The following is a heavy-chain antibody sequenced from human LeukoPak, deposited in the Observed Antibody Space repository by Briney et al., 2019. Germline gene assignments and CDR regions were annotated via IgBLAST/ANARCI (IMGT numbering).Heavy chain of an antibody. Sequence: GEPLKISCKGSGYSFTSYWIGWVRQMPGKGLEWMGIIYPGDSDTRYSPSFQGQVTISADKSISTAYLQWSSLKASDTAMYYCARTYYYDSSGYYYPDYWGQGTLVTVSS. J-gene: IGHJ4*02. CDR2: IYPGDSDT. CDR3: ARTYYYDSSGYYYPDY. D-gene: IGHD3-22*01. CDR1: GYSFTSYW. V-gene: IGHV5-51*01.